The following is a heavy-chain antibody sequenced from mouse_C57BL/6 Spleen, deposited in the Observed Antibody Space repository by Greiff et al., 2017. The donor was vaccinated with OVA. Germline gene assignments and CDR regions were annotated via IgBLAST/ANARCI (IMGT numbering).Heavy chain of an antibody. CDR1: GFSLTSYA. J-gene: IGHJ4*01. V-gene: IGHV2-9-1*01. CDR2: IWTGGGT. Sequence: VKLMESGPGLVAPSQSLSITCTVSGFSLTSYAISWVRQPPGKGLEWLGVIWTGGGTNYNSALKSRLSISKDNSKSQVFLKMNSLQTDDTARYYCARSGGYEGNYYAMDYWGQGTSVTVSS. CDR3: ARSGGYEGNYYAMDY. D-gene: IGHD1-2*01.